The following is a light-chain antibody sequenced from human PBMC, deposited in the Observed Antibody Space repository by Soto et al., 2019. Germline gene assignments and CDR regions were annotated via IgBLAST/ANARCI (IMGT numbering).Light chain of an antibody. J-gene: IGKJ2*01. CDR1: QRSSNF. Sequence: DIQMTQSPSSLSASVGDRVTITCRASQRSSNFLNWFQQKPGKAPKLLIYAASSLQSGVPTGFSGSGSGTDFTLTISSLPPEDSATYDCQQSYKTPYTCGQGTKLEIK. V-gene: IGKV1-39*01. CDR2: AAS. CDR3: QQSYKTPYT.